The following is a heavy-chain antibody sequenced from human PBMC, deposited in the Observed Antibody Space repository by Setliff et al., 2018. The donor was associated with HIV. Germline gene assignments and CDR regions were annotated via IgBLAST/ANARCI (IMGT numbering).Heavy chain of an antibody. J-gene: IGHJ4*02. Sequence: ASETLSLTCAVSGYSISSGYYWGWIRRPPGKGLEWIGSIYHSGSTYYNPSLKSRVTISVDTSKNQFSLKLNSVTAADTAVYYCGSLGYCSRTSCSYWGQGNLVTVSS. CDR1: GYSISSGYY. CDR3: GSLGYCSRTSCSY. V-gene: IGHV4-38-2*01. CDR2: IYHSGST. D-gene: IGHD2-2*01.